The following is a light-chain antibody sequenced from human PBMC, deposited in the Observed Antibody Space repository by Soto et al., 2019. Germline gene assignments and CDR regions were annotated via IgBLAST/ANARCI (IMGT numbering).Light chain of an antibody. CDR1: SGHSSYA. Sequence: QSVLTQSPSASASLGASVKLTCTLSSGHSSYAIAWHQQQPEKGPRYLMKLNSDGSHSKGDGIPDRFSGSSSGAERYLTISSLQSEDEADYYCQTWGTGIRGVFGGGTNLTVL. V-gene: IGLV4-69*01. CDR3: QTWGTGIRGV. CDR2: LNSDGSH. J-gene: IGLJ3*02.